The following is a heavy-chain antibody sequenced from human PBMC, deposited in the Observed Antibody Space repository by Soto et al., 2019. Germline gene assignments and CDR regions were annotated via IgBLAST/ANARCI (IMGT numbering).Heavy chain of an antibody. CDR3: ARDVTYCGGDCSPPYYYYGMDV. V-gene: IGHV4-31*03. J-gene: IGHJ6*02. CDR2: IYYSGST. Sequence: SETLSLTCTVSGGSISSGGYYWSWIRQHPGKGLEWIGYIYYSGSTYYNPSLESRVTISVDTSKNQFSLKLSSVTAADTAVYYCARDVTYCGGDCSPPYYYYGMDVWGQGTTVTVSS. D-gene: IGHD2-21*02. CDR1: GGSISSGGYY.